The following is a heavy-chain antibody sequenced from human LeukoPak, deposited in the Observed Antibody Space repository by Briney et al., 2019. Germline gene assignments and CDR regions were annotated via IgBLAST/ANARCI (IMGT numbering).Heavy chain of an antibody. Sequence: AETLSLTCTVSGGSISSYYWSWIRQPPGKGLEWIAYIYYSGSTNYNPSLKSRVTISVDTSKNQFSLKLSSVTAADTAVYYCARIPLRSDSSGYGAFDIWGQGTMVTVSS. CDR1: GGSISSYY. CDR3: ARIPLRSDSSGYGAFDI. CDR2: IYYSGST. J-gene: IGHJ3*02. D-gene: IGHD3-22*01. V-gene: IGHV4-59*01.